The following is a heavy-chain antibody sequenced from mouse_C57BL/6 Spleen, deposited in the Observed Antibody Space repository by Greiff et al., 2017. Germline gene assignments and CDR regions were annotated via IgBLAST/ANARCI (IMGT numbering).Heavy chain of an antibody. J-gene: IGHJ2*01. CDR3: ARHGGEDY. D-gene: IGHD1-1*01. CDR2: LTPRTGGT. CDR1: GYSFTGYY. V-gene: IGHV1-43*01. Sequence: VQLQQSGPELVKPGASVKISCKASGYSFTGYYMHWVKQSSDKSLEWIGELTPRTGGTSYNQKFKGKATLTVDKSYSTAYMQLKSLTSEDSAVYYCARHGGEDYGGKGTTRTVSS.